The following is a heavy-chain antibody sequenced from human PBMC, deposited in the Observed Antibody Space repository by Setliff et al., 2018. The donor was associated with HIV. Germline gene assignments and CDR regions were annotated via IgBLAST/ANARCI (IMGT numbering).Heavy chain of an antibody. CDR2: INPDNGNT. CDR1: GYPFTRYA. J-gene: IGHJ4*02. Sequence: ASVKVSCKASGYPFTRYAIHWLRQAPGQSLEWMGWINPDNGNTRYSEKFQGRVTITRDTSANTAYMELSSLRSEDTAVYYCARGSCSGCYLSDYWGLGTLVTVSS. CDR3: ARGSCSGCYLSDY. D-gene: IGHD6-19*01. V-gene: IGHV1-3*01.